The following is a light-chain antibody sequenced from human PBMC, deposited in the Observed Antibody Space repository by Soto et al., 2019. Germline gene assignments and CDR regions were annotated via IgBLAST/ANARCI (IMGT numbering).Light chain of an antibody. J-gene: IGLJ1*01. Sequence: QSVLTQPRSVSGSPGQSVTISCTGTSSDVGGYYFVSWYQQHPGKAPKLMIYDVTKRPSGVPDRFSGSKSGNTASLTISGLQAEDEAEYYCGSWDSSLSAYVFGTGTKVTVL. V-gene: IGLV2-11*01. CDR1: SSDVGGYYF. CDR3: GSWDSSLSAYV. CDR2: DVT.